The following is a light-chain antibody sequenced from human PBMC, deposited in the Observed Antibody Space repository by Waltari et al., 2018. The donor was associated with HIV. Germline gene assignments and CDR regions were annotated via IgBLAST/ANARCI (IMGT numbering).Light chain of an antibody. J-gene: IGLJ1*01. CDR1: SSDVGGYNY. Sequence: QSALTQPASVSGSPGQSITISCTGTSSDVGGYNYVSWYQQHPGKAPKLMIYAVSTRPSGVSKRFAGSKSGNTASLTISGLQAEDEADYYCSSYTSSRSYVFGTGTRVTV. V-gene: IGLV2-14*03. CDR2: AVS. CDR3: SSYTSSRSYV.